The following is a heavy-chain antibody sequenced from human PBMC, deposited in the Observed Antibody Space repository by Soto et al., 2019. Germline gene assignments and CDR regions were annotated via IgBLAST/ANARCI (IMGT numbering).Heavy chain of an antibody. Sequence: QVQLVQSGAEVKKPGASVKVSCKASGYAFTSYDINWVRQATGQGLEWMGWMNPNSGNTGYAQKFQGRVTMTRNTSISTAYMELSSLRSEDTAVYYCARWPDGYYYYGMDVWGQGTTVTVSS. CDR3: ARWPDGYYYYGMDV. CDR2: MNPNSGNT. V-gene: IGHV1-8*01. J-gene: IGHJ6*02. CDR1: GYAFTSYD.